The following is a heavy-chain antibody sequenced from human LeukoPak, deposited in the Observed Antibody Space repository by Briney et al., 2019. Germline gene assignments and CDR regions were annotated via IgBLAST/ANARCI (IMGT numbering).Heavy chain of an antibody. CDR3: ARGRITMVRGVIPKAFGI. CDR2: INHSGST. V-gene: IGHV4-34*01. D-gene: IGHD3-10*01. J-gene: IGHJ3*02. Sequence: SETLSLTCTVSGGSISSYYWSWIRQPPGKGLEWIGEINHSGSTNYNPSLKSRVTISVDTSKNQFSLKLSSVTAADTAVYYCARGRITMVRGVIPKAFGIWGQGTMVTVSS. CDR1: GGSISSYY.